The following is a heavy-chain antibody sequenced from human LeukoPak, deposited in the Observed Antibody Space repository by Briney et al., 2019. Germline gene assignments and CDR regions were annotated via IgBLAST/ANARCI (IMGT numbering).Heavy chain of an antibody. J-gene: IGHJ4*02. Sequence: GGSLRLSCAASGFTFSTYGMHWVRQAPGKGLEWVSYISTNSTTIYYADSVKGRFTISRDNAKNSLFLQMNSLRDEDTAVYYCAGQWQSNYWGLGTLVTVSS. CDR3: AGQWQSNY. V-gene: IGHV3-48*02. CDR2: ISTNSTTI. CDR1: GFTFSTYG. D-gene: IGHD6-19*01.